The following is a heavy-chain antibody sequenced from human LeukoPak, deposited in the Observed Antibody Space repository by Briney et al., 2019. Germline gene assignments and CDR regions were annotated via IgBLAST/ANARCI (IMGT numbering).Heavy chain of an antibody. V-gene: IGHV4-59*01. CDR1: GDSITSYY. J-gene: IGHJ3*02. Sequence: SETLSLTCTVSGDSITSYYWSWVRQPPGKGLEWIGYIYYSGSTKYNPSLKSRVSISVDTSKNRFSLKLNSVTAADTAVYYCASSNTGSYDDAFDIWGQGTMVTVSS. CDR2: IYYSGST. D-gene: IGHD1-26*01. CDR3: ASSNTGSYDDAFDI.